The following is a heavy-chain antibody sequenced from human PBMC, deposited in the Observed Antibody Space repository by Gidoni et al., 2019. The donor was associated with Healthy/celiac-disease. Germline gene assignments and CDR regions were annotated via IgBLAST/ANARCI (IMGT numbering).Heavy chain of an antibody. CDR1: GGSFGGYY. Sequence: QVQLQQWGAGLLKPSETLSLTCAVYGGSFGGYYWSWIRQPPGKGLEWIGEINHSGSTNYNPSLKSRVTISVDTSKNQFSLKLSSVTAADTAVYFCATGQWGYTNPRWFDPWGRGTLVTVSS. D-gene: IGHD2-15*01. J-gene: IGHJ5*02. V-gene: IGHV4-34*01. CDR2: INHSGST. CDR3: ATGQWGYTNPRWFDP.